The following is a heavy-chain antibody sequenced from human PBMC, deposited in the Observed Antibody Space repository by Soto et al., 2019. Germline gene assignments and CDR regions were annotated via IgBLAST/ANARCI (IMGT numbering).Heavy chain of an antibody. D-gene: IGHD3-10*01. Sequence: QVQLQESGPGLVKPSQTLSLTCTVSGGSISSGDYYWSWIRQPPGKGLEWIGYIYYSGSTYYNPSLRRRVTMSVNASTNQFSLRLSSVTAADTALYYCARRGGDYYGSGTPPSFDCCGQGSLVTASS. CDR2: IYYSGST. V-gene: IGHV4-30-4*01. CDR3: ARRGGDYYGSGTPPSFDC. J-gene: IGHJ4*02. CDR1: GGSISSGDYY.